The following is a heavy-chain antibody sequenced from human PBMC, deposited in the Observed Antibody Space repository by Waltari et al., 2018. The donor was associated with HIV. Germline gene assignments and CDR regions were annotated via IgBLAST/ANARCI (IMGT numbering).Heavy chain of an antibody. Sequence: VQLVQSGAEVKTPGASVKVSCKASGYTFTGYYMHWVLQAPGQGLEWMGWSNPNSGGTSYEQKFQGRVTMTRNTSISTAYMGLSRLRSDDTAVYYCARGPFGGQPDKYWGQGTLVTVSS. J-gene: IGHJ4*02. D-gene: IGHD3-10*01. V-gene: IGHV1-2*02. CDR2: SNPNSGGT. CDR1: GYTFTGYY. CDR3: ARGPFGGQPDKY.